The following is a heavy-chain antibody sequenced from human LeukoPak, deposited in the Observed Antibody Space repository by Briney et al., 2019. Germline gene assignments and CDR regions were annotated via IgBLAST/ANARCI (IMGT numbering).Heavy chain of an antibody. J-gene: IGHJ6*04. D-gene: IGHD1-1*01. Sequence: SVKVSCKASGGTFSSSGINWVRQAPGQGLEWVGGIIPIFDTPNYAHKFQGRVTITADKSTSTAYLELSSLRSEDTAVYYCTRGAFNYNDGYYHGMDVWGKGTTVTVSS. CDR1: GGTFSSSG. CDR3: TRGAFNYNDGYYHGMDV. CDR2: IIPIFDTP. V-gene: IGHV1-69*06.